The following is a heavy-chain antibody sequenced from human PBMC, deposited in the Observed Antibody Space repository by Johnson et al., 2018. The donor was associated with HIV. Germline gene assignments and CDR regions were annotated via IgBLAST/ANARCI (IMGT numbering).Heavy chain of an antibody. CDR1: GFTVSSNY. J-gene: IGHJ3*02. Sequence: QMLLVESGGGLIQPGGSLRLSCVASGFTVSSNYMSWVRQAPGKGLEWVAFISYDGSNKYYADSVKGRFTISRDNSKNTLYLQMNSLRPEDTAVYYCARSSGYYGTDAFDIWGQGTMVTVSS. D-gene: IGHD3-22*01. V-gene: IGHV3-30*03. CDR3: ARSSGYYGTDAFDI. CDR2: ISYDGSNK.